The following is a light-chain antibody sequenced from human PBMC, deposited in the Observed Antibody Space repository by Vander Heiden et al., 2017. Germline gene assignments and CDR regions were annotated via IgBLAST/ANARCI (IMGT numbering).Light chain of an antibody. J-gene: IGKJ3*01. CDR2: AAS. V-gene: IGKV1-12*01. Sequence: DPVSITCRASQDIRNWLAWYQQKPGKAPKLLIYAASSLHSGVPSRYSGSGSGTDFTLIISSLQPDDFATYYCQQANSFPFTFGPGTKVDIK. CDR1: QDIRNW. CDR3: QQANSFPFT.